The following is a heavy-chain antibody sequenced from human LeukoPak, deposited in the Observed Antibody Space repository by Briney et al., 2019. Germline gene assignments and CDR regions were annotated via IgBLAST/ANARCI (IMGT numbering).Heavy chain of an antibody. CDR3: ARGIYHYYGSGSYYNDRIDY. J-gene: IGHJ4*02. Sequence: PSETLSLTCAVYGGSFSGYYWSWIRQPPGKGLEWIGEINHSGSTNYNPSLKSRVTISVDTSKNQFSLKLSSVTAADTAVYYCARGIYHYYGSGSYYNDRIDYWGQGTLVTVSS. D-gene: IGHD3-10*01. CDR1: GGSFSGYY. CDR2: INHSGST. V-gene: IGHV4-34*01.